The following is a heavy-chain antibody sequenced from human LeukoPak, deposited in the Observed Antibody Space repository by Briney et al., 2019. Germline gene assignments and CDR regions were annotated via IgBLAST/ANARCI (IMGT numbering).Heavy chain of an antibody. CDR2: ISYDGSNK. V-gene: IGHV3-30*04. J-gene: IGHJ4*02. CDR3: ARDYSGLRQYSYGYYFDY. D-gene: IGHD5-18*01. Sequence: PGRSLRLSCAASGFTFSSYAMHWVRKAPGKGLEWVAVISYDGSNKYYADSVKGRFTISRDNSKNTLYLQMNSLRAEDTAVYYCARDYSGLRQYSYGYYFDYWGQGTLVTVSS. CDR1: GFTFSSYA.